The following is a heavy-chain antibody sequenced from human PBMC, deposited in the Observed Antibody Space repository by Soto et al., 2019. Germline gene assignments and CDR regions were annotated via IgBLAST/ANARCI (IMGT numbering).Heavy chain of an antibody. V-gene: IGHV4-31*03. Sequence: SETLSLTCTVSCGSIRSGGYYWSWVRQNPRRGLEWIGNIYYSGNTYYNPSLKSRLTISVDTSKDQFSLNLSSVTAADTAVYYCARDRLMATAGTARHYFGLDVWGQGTTVTVSS. J-gene: IGHJ6*02. D-gene: IGHD5-18*01. CDR1: CGSIRSGGYY. CDR2: IYYSGNT. CDR3: ARDRLMATAGTARHYFGLDV.